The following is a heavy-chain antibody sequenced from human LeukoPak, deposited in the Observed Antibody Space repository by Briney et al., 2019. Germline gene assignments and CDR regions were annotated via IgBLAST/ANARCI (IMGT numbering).Heavy chain of an antibody. V-gene: IGHV3-7*01. CDR3: AKAETGPIVATFYYYYYYYMDV. CDR2: IKQDGSEK. D-gene: IGHD5-12*01. Sequence: GGSLRLSCAASGFTLSSYWMSWVRQAPGKGLEWVANIKQDGSEKYYVDSVKGRFTISRDNAKNSLYLQMNSLRAEDTAVYYCAKAETGPIVATFYYYYYYYMDVWGKGTTVTVSS. J-gene: IGHJ6*03. CDR1: GFTLSSYW.